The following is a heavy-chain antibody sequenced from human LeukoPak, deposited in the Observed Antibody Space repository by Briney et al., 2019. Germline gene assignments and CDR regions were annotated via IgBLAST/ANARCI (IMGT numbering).Heavy chain of an antibody. J-gene: IGHJ4*02. CDR1: GGSISSYY. CDR2: IYYSGST. CDR3: ARTSGYCSSTSCFYFDY. Sequence: PSETLSLTCTVSGGSISSYYWSWIRQPPGKGLEWIGSIYYSGSTYYNPSLKSRVTISVDTSKNQFSLKLSSVTAADTAVYYCARTSGYCSSTSCFYFDYWGQGTLVTVSS. D-gene: IGHD2-2*01. V-gene: IGHV4-59*05.